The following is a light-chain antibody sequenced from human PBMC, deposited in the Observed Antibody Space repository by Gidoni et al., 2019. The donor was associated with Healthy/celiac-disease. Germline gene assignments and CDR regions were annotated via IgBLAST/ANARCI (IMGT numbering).Light chain of an antibody. V-gene: IGKV3-11*01. CDR1: QSVSSY. J-gene: IGKJ1*01. CDR3: QQRSNWPT. CDR2: DAY. Sequence: ELVLTQSPATLSLSPGERATPSCRASQSVSSYLAWYQQKPGQAPRLLIYDAYNRATGIPARFSGSGSGTDLTLTISSLEPEDFAVYYCQQRSNWPTFGQGTKVEIK.